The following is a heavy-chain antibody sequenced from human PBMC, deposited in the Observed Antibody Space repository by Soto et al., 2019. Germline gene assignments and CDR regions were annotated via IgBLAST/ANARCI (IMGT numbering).Heavy chain of an antibody. J-gene: IGHJ6*02. CDR3: ARNLKDGGMDV. CDR2: IYYDGSNK. Sequence: GGSLRLSCTASGFTFSSYGMHWVRQAPGKGLEWVALIYYDGSNKYYADSVKGRFTVSRDNSKNTLFLQMNSLRAEDTAVYNCARNLKDGGMDVWGQGTTVTVSS. V-gene: IGHV3-33*01. CDR1: GFTFSSYG.